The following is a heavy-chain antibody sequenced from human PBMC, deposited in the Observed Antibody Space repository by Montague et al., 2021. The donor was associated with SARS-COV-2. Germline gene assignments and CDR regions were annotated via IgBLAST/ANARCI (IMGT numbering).Heavy chain of an antibody. CDR2: TYYRSKWYN. CDR1: GDSASSNIAT. CDR3: ERIPVGSKYYFDF. V-gene: IGHV6-1*01. D-gene: IGHD2-2*01. J-gene: IGHJ4*02. Sequence: CAISGDSASSNIATWNWIRQSPSRGLEWLGRTYYRSKWYNDYAESVKSRITIDPDTSKHQFSLHLNSVTPEDTAVYYCERIPVGSKYYFDFWGQGTLVTVSS.